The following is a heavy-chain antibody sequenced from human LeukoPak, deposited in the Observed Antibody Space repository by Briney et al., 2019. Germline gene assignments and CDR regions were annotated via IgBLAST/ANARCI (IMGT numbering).Heavy chain of an antibody. D-gene: IGHD5-24*01. V-gene: IGHV4-4*02. CDR2: IYYSGST. J-gene: IGHJ4*02. CDR1: GFTFSNAW. Sequence: GSLRLSCAASGFTFSNAWMSWVRQAPGKGLEWIGSIYYSGSTYYNPSLKSRVTISVDTSKNQFSLKLSSVTAADTAVYYCARDHRATSSLVSDYWGQGTLVTVSS. CDR3: ARDHRATSSLVSDY.